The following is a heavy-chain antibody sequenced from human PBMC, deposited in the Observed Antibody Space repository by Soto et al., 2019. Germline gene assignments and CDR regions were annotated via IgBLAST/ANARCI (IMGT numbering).Heavy chain of an antibody. CDR1: GYTFTSYG. CDR3: ARATIDYIVVVPAAYFDY. CDR2: ISAYNGNT. Sequence: GASVKVSCKASGYTFTSYGISWVRQAPGQGLEWMGWISAYNGNTNYAQKLQGRVTMTTDTSTSTAYMELRSLRSDDTAVYYCARATIDYIVVVPAAYFDYWGQGTRVTVSS. J-gene: IGHJ4*02. D-gene: IGHD2-2*01. V-gene: IGHV1-18*01.